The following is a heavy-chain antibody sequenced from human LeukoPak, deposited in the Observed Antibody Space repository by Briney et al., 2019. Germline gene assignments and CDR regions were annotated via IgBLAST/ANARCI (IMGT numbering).Heavy chain of an antibody. V-gene: IGHV4-34*01. CDR1: GGSFSGYY. Sequence: PSETLSLTCAVYGGSFSGYYWSWICQPPGKGLEWIGEINHSGSTNYNPSLKSRVTISVDTSKNQFSLKLSSVTAADTAVYYCASRDYYGSGSYDYWGQGTLVTVSS. J-gene: IGHJ4*02. D-gene: IGHD3-10*01. CDR3: ASRDYYGSGSYDY. CDR2: INHSGST.